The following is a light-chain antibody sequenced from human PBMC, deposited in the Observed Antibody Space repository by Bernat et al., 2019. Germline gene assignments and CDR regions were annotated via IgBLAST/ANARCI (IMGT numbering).Light chain of an antibody. Sequence: QSALTQPPSASGSPGQSVTISCTGTSSDVGGYKYVSWYQQYPDKAPKLIISEVSKRPSGVPDRFSGSKSGNTASLTVSGLQAEDEADYYCSSYAGSNNYVFGTGTKVTVL. V-gene: IGLV2-8*01. CDR3: SSYAGSNNYV. CDR1: SSDVGGYKY. CDR2: EVS. J-gene: IGLJ1*01.